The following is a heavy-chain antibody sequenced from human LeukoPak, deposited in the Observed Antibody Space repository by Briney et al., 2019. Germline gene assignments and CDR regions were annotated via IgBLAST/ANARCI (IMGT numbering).Heavy chain of an antibody. V-gene: IGHV4-34*01. Sequence: SETLSLTCTVSGGSISSYYWSWIRQPPGKGLEWIGEINHSGSTNYNPSLKSRVTISVDTSKNQFSLKLSSVTAADTAVYYCARDYDSSGYRGASAFDYCGQGTLVTVSS. D-gene: IGHD3-22*01. CDR1: GGSISSYY. CDR2: INHSGST. CDR3: ARDYDSSGYRGASAFDY. J-gene: IGHJ4*02.